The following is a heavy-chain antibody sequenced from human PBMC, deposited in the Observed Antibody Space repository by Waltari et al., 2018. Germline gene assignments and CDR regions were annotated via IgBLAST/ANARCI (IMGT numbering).Heavy chain of an antibody. CDR3: AADRGGYYGSGSYYAFDI. Sequence: QMQLVQSGPEVKKPGTSVKFSCKASGFTFTSSAMQWVRQARGQRLEWIGGIVVGSGNTNYAQKFQERVTITRDMSTSTAYMELSSLRSEDTAVYYCAADRGGYYGSGSYYAFDIWGQGTMVTVSS. J-gene: IGHJ3*02. CDR1: GFTFTSSA. CDR2: IVVGSGNT. D-gene: IGHD3-10*01. V-gene: IGHV1-58*02.